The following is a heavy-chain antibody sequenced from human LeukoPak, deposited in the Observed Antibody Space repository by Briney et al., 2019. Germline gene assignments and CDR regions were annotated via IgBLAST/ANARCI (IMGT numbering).Heavy chain of an antibody. CDR3: ARPDAGGVAAFDAFDI. D-gene: IGHD3-16*01. CDR1: GGSISSSSYY. V-gene: IGHV4-39*01. CDR2: IYYSGST. Sequence: SETLSLTCTVSGGSISSSSYYWGWIRQPPGKGLEWIGSIYYSGSTHYNPSLKSRVTISVDTSKNQFSLKLSSVTAADTAVYYCARPDAGGVAAFDAFDIWGQGTMVTVSS. J-gene: IGHJ3*02.